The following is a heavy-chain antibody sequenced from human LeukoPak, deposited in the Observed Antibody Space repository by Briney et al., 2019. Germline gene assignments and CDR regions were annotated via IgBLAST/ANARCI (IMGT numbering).Heavy chain of an antibody. J-gene: IGHJ6*02. CDR2: INPNSGGT. CDR1: GYTFTGYY. Sequence: ASVKVSCKASGYTFTGYYMHWVRQAPGQGLEWMGWINPNSGGTNYAQKFQGRVTMTRDMSISTAYMELSRLRSDDTAVYYCASRYDFWSGYYSPPQYYYYYGMDVWGQGTTVTVSS. V-gene: IGHV1-2*02. CDR3: ASRYDFWSGYYSPPQYYYYYGMDV. D-gene: IGHD3-3*01.